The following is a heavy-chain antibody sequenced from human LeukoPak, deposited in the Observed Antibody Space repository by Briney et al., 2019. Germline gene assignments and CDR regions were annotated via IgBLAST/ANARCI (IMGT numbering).Heavy chain of an antibody. Sequence: GRSLRLSCEAAGFTFSNYGMHWVRQAPGKGLEWVAVLWSDGSNKYYADSVKGRFTISRDNSKNTLYLQMNSLRADDTAVYYCARDHITMVRGVIILLYGMDVWGQGTTVTVSS. CDR2: LWSDGSNK. CDR1: GFTFSNYG. V-gene: IGHV3-33*01. J-gene: IGHJ6*02. D-gene: IGHD3-10*01. CDR3: ARDHITMVRGVIILLYGMDV.